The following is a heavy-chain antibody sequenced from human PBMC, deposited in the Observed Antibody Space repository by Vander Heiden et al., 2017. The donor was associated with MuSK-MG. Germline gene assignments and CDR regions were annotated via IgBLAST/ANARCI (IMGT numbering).Heavy chain of an antibody. V-gene: IGHV3-23*01. CDR1: AFPFSSHA. CDR2: ISGSGGST. J-gene: IGHJ4*02. Sequence: EVQLLESGGGLVQPGGSLSLSCSASAFPFSSHAMSLVRQAPGKGLEWVSAISGSGGSTYYADSVKGRFTISRDNSKNTLYLQMNSLRAEDTAVYYCAKDPWIQLWLLGPVWDYWGQGTLVTVSS. D-gene: IGHD5-18*01. CDR3: AKDPWIQLWLLGPVWDY.